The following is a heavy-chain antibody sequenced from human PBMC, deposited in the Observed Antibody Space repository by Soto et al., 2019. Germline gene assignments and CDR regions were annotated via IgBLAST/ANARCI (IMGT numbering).Heavy chain of an antibody. Sequence: QVQLVESGGGVVPPGRSLRLSCAASGFIFRNFGMHWVRRAPGKGLEWVATISGDGNDKYYPDSMKGRFTIYRDNFNNTLYLQLNSLRPEDTAVYHCVQGASTAHQPLDSWGQGVLVTVSS. V-gene: IGHV3-30*03. D-gene: IGHD1-26*01. J-gene: IGHJ4*02. CDR3: VQGASTAHQPLDS. CDR2: ISGDGNDK. CDR1: GFIFRNFG.